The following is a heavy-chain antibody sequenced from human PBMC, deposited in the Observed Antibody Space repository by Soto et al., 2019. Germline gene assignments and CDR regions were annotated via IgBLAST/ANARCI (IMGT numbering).Heavy chain of an antibody. V-gene: IGHV3-20*01. J-gene: IGHJ6*03. CDR2: INWNGGST. CDR3: AREHATVTGLGYYYYYMDV. Sequence: GGSLRLSCAASGFTFDDYGMSWVRQAPGKGLEWVSGINWNGGSTGYADSVKGRFTISRDNAKNSLYLQMNSLRAEDTALYHCAREHATVTGLGYYYYYMDVWGKGTTVTVSS. D-gene: IGHD4-4*01. CDR1: GFTFDDYG.